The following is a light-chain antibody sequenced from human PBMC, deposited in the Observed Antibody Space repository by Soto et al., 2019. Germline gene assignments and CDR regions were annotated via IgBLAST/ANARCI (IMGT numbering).Light chain of an antibody. V-gene: IGLV1-44*01. CDR3: RRWEGNLIGYV. Sequence: QSVLTQPPYASATPGQRVTLSCSGSFSNIGSNTVTWYQQFPGTAPKLLIFSNNQRPSGVPDRFSGSKSGTSASLAIRGLQSEDEADYYCRRWEGNLIGYVLGIGSKLTV. CDR1: FSNIGSNT. J-gene: IGLJ1*01. CDR2: SNN.